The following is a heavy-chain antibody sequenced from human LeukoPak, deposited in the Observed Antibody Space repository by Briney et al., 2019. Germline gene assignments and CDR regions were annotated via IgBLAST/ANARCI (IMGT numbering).Heavy chain of an antibody. CDR1: GFTFSSYG. CDR2: ISYDGSNK. CDR3: AKDVEGSTTLRTYFDY. D-gene: IGHD2-2*01. J-gene: IGHJ4*02. Sequence: GGSLRLSCAASGFTFSSYGMHWVRQAPGKGLGWVAVISYDGSNKYYADSVKGRFTISRDNSKNTLYLQMNSLRAEDTAVYYCAKDVEGSTTLRTYFDYWGQGTLVTVSS. V-gene: IGHV3-30*18.